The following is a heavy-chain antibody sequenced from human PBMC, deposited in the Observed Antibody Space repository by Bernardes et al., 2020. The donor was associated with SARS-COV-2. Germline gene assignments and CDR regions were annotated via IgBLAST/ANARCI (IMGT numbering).Heavy chain of an antibody. CDR3: AKQDVYSGVDY. Sequence: GGSLRLSRAASGFRFSDFGMQWVRQAPGKGLEWVALISDDGSKKYFADSLKGRFTISRDNSKNILYLQVNSLRAEDTAVYYCAKQDVYSGVDYWGQGTLVTVSS. CDR1: GFRFSDFG. CDR2: ISDDGSKK. V-gene: IGHV3-30*18. D-gene: IGHD2-21*01. J-gene: IGHJ4*02.